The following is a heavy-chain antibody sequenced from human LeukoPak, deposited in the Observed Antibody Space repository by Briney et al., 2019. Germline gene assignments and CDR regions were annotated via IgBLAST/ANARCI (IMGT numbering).Heavy chain of an antibody. D-gene: IGHD3-3*01. CDR1: GYSISSGYY. J-gene: IGHJ4*02. CDR3: AREVWSGYYRDF. V-gene: IGHV4-38-2*02. Sequence: SETLSLTCTVSGYSISSGYYWGWIRQPPGKGLEWIGSIYHSGSTYYNPSLKSRVTISVDTSKNQFPLKLSSVTAADTAVYYCAREVWSGYYRDFWGQGTLVTVSS. CDR2: IYHSGST.